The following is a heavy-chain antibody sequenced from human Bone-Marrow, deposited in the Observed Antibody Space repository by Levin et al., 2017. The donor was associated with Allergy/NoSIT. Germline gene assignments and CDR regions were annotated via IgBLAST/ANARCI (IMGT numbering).Heavy chain of an antibody. CDR2: TYYRSRWFN. D-gene: IGHD3-3*01. CDR1: GASVSGNSAN. J-gene: IGHJ4*02. CDR3: TRQGHGFGVDD. V-gene: IGHV6-1*01. Sequence: PSETLSLTCAISGASVSGNSANWNWIRQSPSRGLEWLGRTYYRSRWFNDYAPSVKSRININADTSKNQFSLQVDSVTPEDTAVYYCTRQGHGFGVDDWGQGTLVTVSS.